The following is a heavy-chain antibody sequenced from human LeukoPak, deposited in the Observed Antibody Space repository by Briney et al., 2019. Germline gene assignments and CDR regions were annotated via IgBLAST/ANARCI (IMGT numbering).Heavy chain of an antibody. Sequence: GESLQISCKGSGYSFTSYWIGWVRQMPGKGLEWMGIIYPGDSDTRYSPSFQGQVTISADKSINTAYLQWSSLKASDTAMYYCARLRYSSSSGYYGMDVWGQGTTVTVSS. CDR1: GYSFTSYW. V-gene: IGHV5-51*01. J-gene: IGHJ6*02. D-gene: IGHD6-6*01. CDR3: ARLRYSSSSGYYGMDV. CDR2: IYPGDSDT.